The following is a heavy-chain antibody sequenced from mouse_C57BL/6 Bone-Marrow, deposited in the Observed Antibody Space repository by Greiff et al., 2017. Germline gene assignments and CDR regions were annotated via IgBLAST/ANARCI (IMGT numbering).Heavy chain of an antibody. Sequence: LQPGAELVKPGASVKLSCKASGYTFTSYWMQWVKQRPGQGLEWIGEIDPSDSYTNYNQKFKGKATLTVDTSSSTAYMQLSSLTSEDSAVYYCARFRSYFDYWGQGTTLTVSS. CDR2: IDPSDSYT. D-gene: IGHD2-14*01. CDR3: ARFRSYFDY. J-gene: IGHJ2*01. V-gene: IGHV1-50*01. CDR1: GYTFTSYW.